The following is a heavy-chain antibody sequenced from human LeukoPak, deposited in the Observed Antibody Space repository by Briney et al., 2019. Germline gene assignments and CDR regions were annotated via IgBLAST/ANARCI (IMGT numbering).Heavy chain of an antibody. CDR1: GFTVSSNY. J-gene: IGHJ6*03. CDR2: ISGSGGST. D-gene: IGHD3-10*01. Sequence: GGSLRLSCAASGFTVSSNYMSWVRQAPGKGLEWVSAISGSGGSTYYADSVKGRFTISRDNSKNTLYLQMNSLRAEDTAVYYCAKPPRGPYYYYYYMDVWGKGTTVTVSS. CDR3: AKPPRGPYYYYYYMDV. V-gene: IGHV3-23*01.